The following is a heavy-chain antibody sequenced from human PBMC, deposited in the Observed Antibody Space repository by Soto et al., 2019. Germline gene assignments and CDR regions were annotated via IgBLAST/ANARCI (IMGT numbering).Heavy chain of an antibody. Sequence: PGGSLRLSCAASGFTFSSYSMNWVRQAPGKGLEWVSSISSSSSYIYYADSVKGRFTISRDNAKNSLYLQMNSLRAEDTAVYYCARDRIAAGGMDVWGQGTTVTV. J-gene: IGHJ6*02. CDR1: GFTFSSYS. V-gene: IGHV3-21*01. CDR2: ISSSSSYI. D-gene: IGHD2-21*01. CDR3: ARDRIAAGGMDV.